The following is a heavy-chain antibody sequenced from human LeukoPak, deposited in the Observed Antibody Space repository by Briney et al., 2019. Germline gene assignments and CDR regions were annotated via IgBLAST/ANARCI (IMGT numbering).Heavy chain of an antibody. J-gene: IGHJ5*02. V-gene: IGHV3-53*01. CDR2: IYSDGST. CDR3: GRNYSGNQHP. Sequence: GGSLRLSCAVSGFIVNTYYMSWVRQAPGKGLEWVSIIYSDGSTYYADSVKGRFTISRDTSKNTLFLQMNGLRAEDTAVYYCGRNYSGNQHPWGQGTLVTISS. CDR1: GFIVNTYY. D-gene: IGHD1-26*01.